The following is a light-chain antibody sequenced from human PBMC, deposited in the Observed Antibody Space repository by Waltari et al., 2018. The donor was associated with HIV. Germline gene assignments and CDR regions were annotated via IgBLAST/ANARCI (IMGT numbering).Light chain of an antibody. CDR1: QSVSSSY. J-gene: IGKJ1*01. V-gene: IGKV3D-7*01. CDR2: GAS. CDR3: QQDDNLPRT. Sequence: EIVMPPSPATLSLSPGKRATLSCRASQSVSSSYLSWYQQRSGQTPRLLIYGASTRATGIPARFSGSGSGTDFTLTISSLQPEDFAVYYCQQDDNLPRTFGQGTKVEIK.